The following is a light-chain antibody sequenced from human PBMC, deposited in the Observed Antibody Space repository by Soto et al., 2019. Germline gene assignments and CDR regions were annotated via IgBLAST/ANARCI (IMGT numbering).Light chain of an antibody. Sequence: EIVLTQSPATLSLSPGERATLSCRASQSIRGLLAWYQQKPGQAPRLHISDTSIMATGIPARFTGSGSGTDFTLTIGSLEPDDFAVYYCQQRSELPLTFGGGTKVEIK. CDR2: DTS. CDR3: QQRSELPLT. J-gene: IGKJ4*01. CDR1: QSIRGL. V-gene: IGKV3-11*01.